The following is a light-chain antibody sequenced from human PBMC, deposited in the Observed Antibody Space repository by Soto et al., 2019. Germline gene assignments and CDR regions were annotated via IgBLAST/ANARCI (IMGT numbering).Light chain of an antibody. V-gene: IGLV2-11*01. Sequence: QSALTQPRSVSASPGQSVTLSCTGSRSDVGVYNYVSWYQQHPGKAPKLMIYDVSKRPSGVPGRFSGSKSGNTASLTISGLQAEDEADYYCISYTSSSTHVFGTGTKLTVL. CDR1: RSDVGVYNY. CDR3: ISYTSSSTHV. J-gene: IGLJ1*01. CDR2: DVS.